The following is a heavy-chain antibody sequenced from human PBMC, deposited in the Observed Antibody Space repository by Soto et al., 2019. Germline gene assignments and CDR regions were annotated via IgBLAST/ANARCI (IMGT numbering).Heavy chain of an antibody. CDR1: GFTFSSYG. CDR3: AKDRLTVHLPFDY. J-gene: IGHJ4*02. Sequence: QVQLVESGGGVGQPGRSLRLSCAASGFTFSSYGMHWVRQAPGKGLEWVAVISYDGSNKYYADSVKGRFTISRDNSKNTLYLQMNSLRAEDTAVYYCAKDRLTVHLPFDYWGQGTLVTVSS. CDR2: ISYDGSNK. D-gene: IGHD4-17*01. V-gene: IGHV3-30*18.